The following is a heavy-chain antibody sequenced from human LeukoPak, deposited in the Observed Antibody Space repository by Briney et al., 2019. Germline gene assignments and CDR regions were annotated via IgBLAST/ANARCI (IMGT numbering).Heavy chain of an antibody. V-gene: IGHV1-69*05. CDR1: GGTFSSYA. J-gene: IGHJ6*03. CDR3: ATARITIFGVVPKPYYYMDV. Sequence: SVKVSCKASGGTFSSYAISWVRQAPGQGLEWMGGIIPIFGTANYAQKFQGRVTITTDESTSTAYMELSSLRSEDTAVYCCATARITIFGVVPKPYYYMDVWGKGTTVTVSS. CDR2: IIPIFGTA. D-gene: IGHD3-3*01.